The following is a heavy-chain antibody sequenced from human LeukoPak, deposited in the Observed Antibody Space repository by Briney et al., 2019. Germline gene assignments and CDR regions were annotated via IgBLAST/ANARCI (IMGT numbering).Heavy chain of an antibody. CDR1: GGSISSYY. V-gene: IGHV4-59*08. CDR2: IFDSGST. Sequence: SETLSLTCTVSGGSISSYYWNWIRQPPGKGLEWIGYIFDSGSTNYNASLRSRVTISVDTSKKQFSLKLSSMTAANTAVYYCARHAIDSGYYLDYFDYWGQGTLVTVSS. CDR3: ARHAIDSGYYLDYFDY. D-gene: IGHD3-22*01. J-gene: IGHJ4*02.